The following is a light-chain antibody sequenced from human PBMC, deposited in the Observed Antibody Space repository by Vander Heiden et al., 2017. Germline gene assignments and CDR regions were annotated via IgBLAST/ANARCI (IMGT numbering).Light chain of an antibody. CDR3: TSYTSSSTVV. CDR1: SSDIGGYKY. CDR2: EVR. V-gene: IGLV2-14*01. J-gene: IGLJ2*01. Sequence: QSALTQPASVSGSPGPSITISCTGTSSDIGGYKYVSWYQQLPGKAPKVIIYEVRNRPSGVSNRFSGSKSGNTAPLTISGLQAEDEADYYCTSYTSSSTVVFGGGTKLTVL.